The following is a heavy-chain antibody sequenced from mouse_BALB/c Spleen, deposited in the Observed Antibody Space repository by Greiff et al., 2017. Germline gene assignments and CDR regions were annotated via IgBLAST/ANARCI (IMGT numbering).Heavy chain of an antibody. CDR1: GFTFSSYG. CDR2: ISSGGSYT. J-gene: IGHJ3*01. CDR3: ARHLGNYAWFAY. V-gene: IGHV5-6*01. D-gene: IGHD2-1*01. Sequence: EVQGVESGGDLVKPGGSLKLSCAASGFTFSSYGMSWVRQTPDKRLEWVATISSGGSYTYYPDSVKGRFTISRDNAKNTLYLQMSSLKSEDTAMYYCARHLGNYAWFAYWGQGTLVTVSA.